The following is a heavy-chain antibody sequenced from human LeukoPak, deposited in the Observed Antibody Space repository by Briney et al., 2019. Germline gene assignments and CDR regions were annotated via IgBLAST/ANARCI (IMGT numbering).Heavy chain of an antibody. CDR2: ISGSGGST. CDR3: AKDLGYCSSTSCFESPFDY. CDR1: GFTFSSYA. J-gene: IGHJ4*02. V-gene: IGHV3-23*01. D-gene: IGHD2-2*01. Sequence: GGSLRLPCAASGFTFSSYAMSWVRQAPGKGLEWVSAISGSGGSTYYADSVKGRFTISRDNSKNTLYLQMNSLRAEDTAVYYCAKDLGYCSSTSCFESPFDYWGQGTLVTVSS.